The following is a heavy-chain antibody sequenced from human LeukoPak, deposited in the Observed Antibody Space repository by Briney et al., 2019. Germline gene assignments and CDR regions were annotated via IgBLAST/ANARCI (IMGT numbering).Heavy chain of an antibody. CDR1: GFTVSSNY. V-gene: IGHV3-53*01. J-gene: IGHJ6*04. CDR3: ASPLSITMVRGVKGYYGMDV. CDR2: IYSGGST. D-gene: IGHD3-10*01. Sequence: PGGSLRLSCAASGFTVSSNYMSWVRQAPGKGLEWVSAIYSGGSTYYADSVKGRFTISRDNSKNTLYLQMNSLRAEDTAVYYCASPLSITMVRGVKGYYGMDVWGKGTTVTVSS.